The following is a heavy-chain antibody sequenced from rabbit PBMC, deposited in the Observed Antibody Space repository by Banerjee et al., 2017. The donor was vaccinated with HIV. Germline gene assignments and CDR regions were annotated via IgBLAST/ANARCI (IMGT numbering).Heavy chain of an antibody. V-gene: IGHV1S40*01. D-gene: IGHD6-1*01. Sequence: QSLEESGGGLVKPGASLTLTCKASGFSFSSGYDMCWVRQAPGKGLEWIACIYAGSSGNTYYASWAKGRFTISKTSSTTVTLQMTSLTAADTATYFCLREVLYAAYAGFGDATIYYFDLWGPGTLVTVS. CDR3: LREVLYAAYAGFGDATIYYFDL. CDR2: IYAGSSGNT. CDR1: GFSFSSGYD. J-gene: IGHJ4*01.